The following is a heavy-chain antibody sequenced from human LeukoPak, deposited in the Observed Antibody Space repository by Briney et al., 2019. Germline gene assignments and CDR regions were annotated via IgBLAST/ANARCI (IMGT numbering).Heavy chain of an antibody. CDR3: ARDWVDYYGSGSRYYYYYMDV. CDR1: GGSISSYY. CDR2: IYYSGST. D-gene: IGHD3-10*01. J-gene: IGHJ6*03. Sequence: SETLSLTCTVSGGSISSYYWSWIRQPPGKGLEWIGYIYYSGSTNYNPSLKSRVTISVDTSKNQFSLKLSSVTAADTAVYYCARDWVDYYGSGSRYYYYYMDVWGKGTTVTISS. V-gene: IGHV4-59*12.